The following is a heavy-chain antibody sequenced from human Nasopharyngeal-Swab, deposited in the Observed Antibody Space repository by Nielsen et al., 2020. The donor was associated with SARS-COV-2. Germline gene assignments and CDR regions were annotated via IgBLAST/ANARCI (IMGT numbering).Heavy chain of an antibody. D-gene: IGHD6-19*01. CDR1: GFTVSSNY. CDR2: IYSGGST. CDR3: ARAGQWLGYYNYGMDV. V-gene: IGHV3-53*01. Sequence: GESLKISCAASGFTVSSNYMSWVRQAPGKGLEWVSLIYSGGSTYYADSVKGRFTVSRDNSKNTLYLQMNSLRAEDTAVYYCARAGQWLGYYNYGMDVWGQGTTVTVSS. J-gene: IGHJ6*02.